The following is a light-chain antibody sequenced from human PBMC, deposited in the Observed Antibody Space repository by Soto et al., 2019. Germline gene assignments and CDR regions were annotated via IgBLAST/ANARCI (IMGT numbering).Light chain of an antibody. V-gene: IGKV1-16*02. J-gene: IGKJ4*01. CDR2: DAS. CDR3: QRYNSYPLT. CDR1: QGISNS. Sequence: DIQMTQSPSSLSASVGDRVTITCRAGQGISNSLAWFQQKPGKAPKSLIYDASILHSGVPSKFSGRGSGTDFTLTISSLQPEDFATYYYQRYNSYPLTFGGGTKVEIK.